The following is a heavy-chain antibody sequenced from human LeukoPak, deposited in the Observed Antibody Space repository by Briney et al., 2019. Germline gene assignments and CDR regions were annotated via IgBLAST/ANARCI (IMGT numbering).Heavy chain of an antibody. CDR1: GYTFTSYG. Sequence: ASVKVSCKASGYTFTSYGISWVRQAPGQGLEWMGWISAYNGNTNYAQKLQGRVTMTTDTSTSTAYMELSSLRSEDTAVYYCARQIYDSSGYYLDPFDYWGQGTLVTVSS. D-gene: IGHD3-22*01. CDR2: ISAYNGNT. J-gene: IGHJ4*02. V-gene: IGHV1-18*01. CDR3: ARQIYDSSGYYLDPFDY.